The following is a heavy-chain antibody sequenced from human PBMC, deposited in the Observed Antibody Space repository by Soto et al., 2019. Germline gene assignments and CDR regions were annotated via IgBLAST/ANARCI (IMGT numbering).Heavy chain of an antibody. J-gene: IGHJ4*02. V-gene: IGHV5-10-1*01. CDR3: GRPGGESYHIGY. CDR2: IDPTVYCT. Sequence: GASLKISCEGSGYAFNNYWLNWVRQVSGKRVVGMGAIDPTVYCTIYSPSCQGDVTFSVDKFTSTAYVQLSSVKPSDPALYYWGRPGGESYHIGYWGQGTLVTVS. CDR1: GYAFNNYW. D-gene: IGHD1-26*01.